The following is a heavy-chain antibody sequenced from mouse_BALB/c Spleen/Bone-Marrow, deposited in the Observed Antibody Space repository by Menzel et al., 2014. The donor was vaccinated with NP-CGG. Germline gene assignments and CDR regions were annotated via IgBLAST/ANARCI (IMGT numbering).Heavy chain of an antibody. Sequence: EVKLVESGGGLVQPGGSRKLSCAASGFTFSSFGMHWVRQAPEKGLEWVAYISSGCSTIFYADTVKGRFTVSRDNPKNTLFLQMTSLRSEDTAMYFCTRGGNWDDFDSWGQGTTLTVSS. J-gene: IGHJ2*01. V-gene: IGHV5-17*02. CDR2: ISSGCSTI. D-gene: IGHD4-1*01. CDR1: GFTFSSFG. CDR3: TRGGNWDDFDS.